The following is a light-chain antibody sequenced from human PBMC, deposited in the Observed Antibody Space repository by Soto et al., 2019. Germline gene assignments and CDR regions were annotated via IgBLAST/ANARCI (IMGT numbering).Light chain of an antibody. V-gene: IGLV2-14*03. Sequence: QSALTQPASVSGSPGQWITISCTGTGSDVGAYDYVSWYQQHPGKAHKLMIYDVTNRPSGVSNRFSCSKSGNTASLTISGLQLEDEADYYCNSYTTSTAYVFGTGNKVTVL. CDR2: DVT. CDR1: GSDVGAYDY. J-gene: IGLJ1*01. CDR3: NSYTTSTAYV.